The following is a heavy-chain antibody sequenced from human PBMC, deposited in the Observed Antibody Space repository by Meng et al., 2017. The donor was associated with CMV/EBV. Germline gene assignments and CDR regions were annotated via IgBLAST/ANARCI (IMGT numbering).Heavy chain of an antibody. D-gene: IGHD6-13*01. CDR2: INHSGST. J-gene: IGHJ4*02. CDR1: GGSFSGYY. V-gene: IGHV4-34*01. CDR3: ARGGIAAAGPFDY. Sequence: QVQLHEWGAGLLKPSGTLSLTGAVYGGSFSGYYWSWTRQPPGKGLEWIGEINHSGSTNYNPSLKSRVTISVDTSKNQFSLKLSSVTAADTAVYYCARGGIAAAGPFDYWGQGTLVTVSS.